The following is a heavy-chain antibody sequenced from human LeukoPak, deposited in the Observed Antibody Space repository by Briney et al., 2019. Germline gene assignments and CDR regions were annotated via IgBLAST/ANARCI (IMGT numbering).Heavy chain of an antibody. CDR2: IYYSGST. Sequence: SETLSLTCTVSGGSISNKYWSWIRQPPGKGLEWIGYIYYSGSTNYNPSLKSRVTILVDTSKNQFSLKLSSVTAADTAVYYCARTGSGSYYNAYYYYYYYMDVWGKGTTVTVSS. V-gene: IGHV4-59*12. CDR1: GGSISNKY. CDR3: ARTGSGSYYNAYYYYYYYMDV. J-gene: IGHJ6*03. D-gene: IGHD3-10*01.